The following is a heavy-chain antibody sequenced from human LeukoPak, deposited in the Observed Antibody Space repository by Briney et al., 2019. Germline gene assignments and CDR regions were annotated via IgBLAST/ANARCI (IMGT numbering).Heavy chain of an antibody. CDR2: IYHSGST. D-gene: IGHD1-1*01. CDR3: ARGGNSKSWFDP. Sequence: PSETLSLTCTVSGYSLSTGYYWGWPRQPPGKGLGGIGSIYHSGSTHYNPSLKSPVTISVDTSKNQFSLKLSSVTAADTAVYYCARGGNSKSWFDPWGQGTLVTV. CDR1: GYSLSTGYY. J-gene: IGHJ5*02. V-gene: IGHV4-38-2*02.